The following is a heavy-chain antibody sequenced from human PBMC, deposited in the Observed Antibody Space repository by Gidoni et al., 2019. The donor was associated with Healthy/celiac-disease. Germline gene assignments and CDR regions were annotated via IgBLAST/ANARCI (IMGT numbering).Heavy chain of an antibody. CDR2: IDWDDDK. V-gene: IGHV2-70*04. J-gene: IGHJ6*02. D-gene: IGHD3-3*01. CDR3: ARIRHLTIFGVVILFLAVDYYYGMDV. Sequence: QVTLKESGPALVKPTQTLTLTCTFSGFSLSTSGMRVSWIRQPPGKALEWLARIDWDDDKFYSTSLKTRLTISKDTSKNQVVLTMTNMDPVDTATYYCARIRHLTIFGVVILFLAVDYYYGMDVWGQGTTVTVSS. CDR1: GFSLSTSGMR.